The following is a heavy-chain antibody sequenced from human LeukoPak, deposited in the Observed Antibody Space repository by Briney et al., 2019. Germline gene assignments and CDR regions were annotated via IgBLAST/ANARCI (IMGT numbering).Heavy chain of an antibody. CDR1: GGSISSYY. CDR3: AREAGLHSSSWYGYFDY. V-gene: IGHV4-4*07. Sequence: PSETLSLTCTVSGGSISSYYWSRIRQPAGKGLEWIGRIYTSGSTNYNPSLKSRVTMSVDTSKNQFSLKLSSVTAADTAVYYCAREAGLHSSSWYGYFDYWGQGTLVTVSS. D-gene: IGHD6-13*01. CDR2: IYTSGST. J-gene: IGHJ4*02.